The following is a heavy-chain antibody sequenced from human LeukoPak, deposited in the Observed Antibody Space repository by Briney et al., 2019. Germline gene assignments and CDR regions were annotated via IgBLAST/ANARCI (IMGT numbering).Heavy chain of an antibody. J-gene: IGHJ4*02. CDR2: IIPIFGTA. D-gene: IGHD6-13*01. CDR3: ARNIAAAGTVFGY. Sequence: ASVKVSCKASGGTFSSYAISWVRQAPGQGLEWMGGIIPIFGTANYAQQFQGRVTITTDESTSTAYMELSSLRSEDTAVYYCARNIAAAGTVFGYWGQGTLVTVSS. CDR1: GGTFSSYA. V-gene: IGHV1-69*05.